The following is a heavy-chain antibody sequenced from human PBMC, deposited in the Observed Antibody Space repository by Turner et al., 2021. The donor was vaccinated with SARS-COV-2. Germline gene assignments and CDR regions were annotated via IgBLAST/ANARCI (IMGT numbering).Heavy chain of an antibody. Sequence: QVQLVQSGAEVKKPGCSVKVTCKASGGTCSSYAISWVRQAPGQGLEWMGGIIPIFGTANYAQKFQGRVTIPADESTSTAYMQLSSLRSEDTAVFYCATGAYDYCDPQGYYYGMDVWGQGTTVTVSS. CDR1: GGTCSSYA. V-gene: IGHV1-69*01. J-gene: IGHJ6*02. D-gene: IGHD4-17*01. CDR2: IIPIFGTA. CDR3: ATGAYDYCDPQGYYYGMDV.